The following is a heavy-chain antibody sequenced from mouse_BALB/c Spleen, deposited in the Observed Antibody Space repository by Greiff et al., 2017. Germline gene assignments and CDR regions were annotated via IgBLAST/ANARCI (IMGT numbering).Heavy chain of an antibody. J-gene: IGHJ4*01. CDR1: GFTFSDYY. Sequence: EVQVVESGGGLVKPGGSLKLSCAASGFTFSDYYMYWVRQTPEKRLEWVATISDGGSCTYYPDSVKGRYTISRDNAKNNLYLQMSSLKSEDTAMYYCAGGGGDDCGGTRCAMDYWGQGTSVTVSS. D-gene: IGHD2-4*01. CDR3: AGGGGDDCGGTRCAMDY. CDR2: ISDGGSCT. V-gene: IGHV5-4*02.